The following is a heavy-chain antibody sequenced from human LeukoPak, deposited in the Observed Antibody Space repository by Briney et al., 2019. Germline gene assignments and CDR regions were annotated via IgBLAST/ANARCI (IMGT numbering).Heavy chain of an antibody. CDR2: IYYSGST. CDR3: ATAGGQQLVQFDY. Sequence: TLSLTCTVSGGSISSGDYYWSWIRQPPGKGLEWIGYIYYSGSTYYNPSLKSRVTISVDTSKNQFSLKLSSVTAADTAVYYCATAGGQQLVQFDYWGQGTLVTVSS. J-gene: IGHJ4*02. V-gene: IGHV4-30-4*01. D-gene: IGHD6-13*01. CDR1: GGSISSGDYY.